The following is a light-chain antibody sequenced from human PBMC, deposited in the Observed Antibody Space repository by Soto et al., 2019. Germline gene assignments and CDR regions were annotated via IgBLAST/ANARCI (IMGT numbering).Light chain of an antibody. Sequence: DIQMTQSPSTLSASVGDRVTITCRASQSISSGLAWYQQKPGKAPKRLIYTASRLESGVPSRFSGSGSGTEFTLTISSLQPEDFATYYCLQHNSYSRTFGGGTKVEIK. V-gene: IGKV1-5*03. CDR2: TAS. CDR1: QSISSG. CDR3: LQHNSYSRT. J-gene: IGKJ4*01.